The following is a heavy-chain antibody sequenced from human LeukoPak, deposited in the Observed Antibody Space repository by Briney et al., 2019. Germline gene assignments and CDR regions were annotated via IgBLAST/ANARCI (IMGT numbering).Heavy chain of an antibody. CDR1: GFTFSSYG. CDR2: MSYDGSNK. Sequence: PGRSLRLSCAASGFTFSSYGMHWVRQAPGKGLEWVAVMSYDGSNKYYADSVKGRFTISRDNSKNTLYLQMNSLRAEDTAVYYCAKAQRRGSITMVRGLVLSHYGMDVWGKGTTVTVSS. J-gene: IGHJ6*04. D-gene: IGHD3-10*01. CDR3: AKAQRRGSITMVRGLVLSHYGMDV. V-gene: IGHV3-30*18.